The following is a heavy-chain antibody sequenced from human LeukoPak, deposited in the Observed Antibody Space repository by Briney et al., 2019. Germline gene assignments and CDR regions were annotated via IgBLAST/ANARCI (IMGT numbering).Heavy chain of an antibody. CDR3: AKLGCSTTSCYANC. D-gene: IGHD2-2*01. CDR1: GFTLRIYA. V-gene: IGHV3-23*01. Sequence: GGSLRLSCAASGFTLRIYAMSWVRQAPGKGLEWVSTTSDNAGSTRYADSVKGRFTISRDNSKNTLYLQLNSLRAEDTALYFCAKLGCSTTSCYANCWGQGTLVTVSS. CDR2: TSDNAGST. J-gene: IGHJ4*02.